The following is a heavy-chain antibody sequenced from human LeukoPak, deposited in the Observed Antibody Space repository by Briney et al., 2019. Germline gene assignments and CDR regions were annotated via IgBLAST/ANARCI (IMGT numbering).Heavy chain of an antibody. CDR2: INHSGST. J-gene: IGHJ5*02. Sequence: PSETLSLTCAVYGGSFSGYYWSWIRQPPGKGLEWIGEINHSGSTNYNPSLKSRVTISVDTSKNQFSLKLSSVTAADTAVYYCARDLPGSFDPWGQGTLVTVSS. D-gene: IGHD3-10*01. CDR3: ARDLPGSFDP. CDR1: GGSFSGYY. V-gene: IGHV4-34*01.